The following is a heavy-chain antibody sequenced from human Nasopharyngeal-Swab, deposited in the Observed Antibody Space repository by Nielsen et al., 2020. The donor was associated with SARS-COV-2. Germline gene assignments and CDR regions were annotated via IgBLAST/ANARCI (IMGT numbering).Heavy chain of an antibody. CDR3: ARRAARDGYNYEVDP. CDR1: GYTFTSYW. J-gene: IGHJ5*02. V-gene: IGHV5-51*01. D-gene: IGHD5-24*01. CDR2: IYPGDSDT. Sequence: KVSCKASGYTFTSYWIGWVRQMPGKGLEWMGIIYPGDSDTRYSPSFQGQVTISADKSISTAYLQWSSLKASDTAIYFCARRAARDGYNYEVDPWGQGTLVTVSS.